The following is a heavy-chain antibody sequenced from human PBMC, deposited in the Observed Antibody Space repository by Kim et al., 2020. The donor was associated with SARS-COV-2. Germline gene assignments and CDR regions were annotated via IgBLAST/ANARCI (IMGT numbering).Heavy chain of an antibody. J-gene: IGHJ4*02. Sequence: GGSLRLSCAASGFTFSNAWMNWVRHAPGNGLEWVGRIITKTDGGTTDYAAPVKGRFTISRDDSKNTLYLQMNSLKTEDTAIYYCTTARGGHYWGQGTLVIVSS. CDR2: IITKTDGGTT. CDR1: GFTFSNAW. D-gene: IGHD3-16*01. CDR3: TTARGGHY. V-gene: IGHV3-15*01.